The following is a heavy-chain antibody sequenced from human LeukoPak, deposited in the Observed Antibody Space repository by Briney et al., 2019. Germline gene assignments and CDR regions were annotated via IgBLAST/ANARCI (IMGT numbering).Heavy chain of an antibody. CDR2: INTNTGNP. V-gene: IGHV7-4-1*02. J-gene: IGHJ6*03. CDR3: ARRVSFPPYYMDV. CDR1: GYTFTSYA. Sequence: ASVKVSCKASGYTFTSYAMNWVRQAPGQGLEWMGWINTNTGNPTYAQGFTGRFVFSLDTSLSTAYLQISSLKAEDTAVYYCARRVSFPPYYMDVWGKGTTVTVSS.